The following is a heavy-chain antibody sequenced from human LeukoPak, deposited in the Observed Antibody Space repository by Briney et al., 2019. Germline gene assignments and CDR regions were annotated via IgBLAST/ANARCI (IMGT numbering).Heavy chain of an antibody. J-gene: IGHJ4*02. V-gene: IGHV4-39*01. Sequence: SETLSLTCPVSGDSISSTSYYWGWIRQPPGKGLERIGTIFYSGTTYYNPSLRSRVTISLDTSKNQFSLKVNSVTAADTAVYYCVRRRQNFPIDSWGQGTLVTVAS. CDR1: GDSISSTSYY. CDR2: IFYSGTT. D-gene: IGHD2/OR15-2a*01. CDR3: VRRRQNFPIDS.